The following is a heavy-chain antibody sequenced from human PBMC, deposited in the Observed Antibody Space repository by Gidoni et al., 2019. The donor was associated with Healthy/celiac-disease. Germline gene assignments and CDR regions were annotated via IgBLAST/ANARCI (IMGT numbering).Heavy chain of an antibody. CDR3: ARDSDCGGDCYLDY. Sequence: EVQLVESGGGLVQPGGSLRLSCAAYGFTFSSYWMSWVRQAPGKGLEWVANIKQDGSEKYYVDSVKGRFTISRDNAKNSLYLQMNSLRAEDTAVYYCARDSDCGGDCYLDYWGQGTLVTVSS. D-gene: IGHD2-21*02. CDR1: GFTFSSYW. V-gene: IGHV3-7*04. CDR2: IKQDGSEK. J-gene: IGHJ4*02.